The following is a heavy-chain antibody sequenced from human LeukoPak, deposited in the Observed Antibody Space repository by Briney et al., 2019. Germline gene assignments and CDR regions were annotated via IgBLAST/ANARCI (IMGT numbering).Heavy chain of an antibody. D-gene: IGHD3-9*01. J-gene: IGHJ4*02. Sequence: GGSLRLSCAASGFTFSNYAMSWVRQAPGKGLEWVSVIGGSGDSTYYADSVKGRFTISRDNSKNTLYLKMNSLRAEDTAVYYCATGILTGYSGYSDHWGQGTLVTVSS. CDR3: ATGILTGYSGYSDH. CDR1: GFTFSNYA. V-gene: IGHV3-23*01. CDR2: IGGSGDST.